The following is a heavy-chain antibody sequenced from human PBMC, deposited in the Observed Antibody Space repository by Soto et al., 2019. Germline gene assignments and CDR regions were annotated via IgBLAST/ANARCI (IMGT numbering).Heavy chain of an antibody. CDR1: GGSIRRDAYA. V-gene: IGHV4-30-2*01. CDR3: ASVEYATETYDYDH. J-gene: IGHJ5*02. D-gene: IGHD2-2*01. CDR2: VYQSGSA. Sequence: QLQLQESGSGLVKPSQTLSLTCTVSGGSIRRDAYAWSWIRQPPGKGLEWIGYVYQSGSAYYNPSLASRVTISLDTSRNEFSLKVTSVTAADPAVFFCASVEYATETYDYDHWGQGTLVTVSP.